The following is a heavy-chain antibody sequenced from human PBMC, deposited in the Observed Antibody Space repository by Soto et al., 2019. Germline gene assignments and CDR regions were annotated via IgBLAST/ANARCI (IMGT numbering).Heavy chain of an antibody. CDR3: AKEYDSGGYYTGY. D-gene: IGHD3-10*01. V-gene: IGHV3-23*01. Sequence: EVQLLESGGGLVQPGGSLRLSCAASGFTFSSYAMSWVRQAPGKGLEWVSTISGSGAGTYYAGSVKGRLTISRDNSKNTLCLQMNSLRAEDTALYYWAKEYDSGGYYTGYWGQGTLVTVSS. CDR1: GFTFSSYA. J-gene: IGHJ4*02. CDR2: ISGSGAGT.